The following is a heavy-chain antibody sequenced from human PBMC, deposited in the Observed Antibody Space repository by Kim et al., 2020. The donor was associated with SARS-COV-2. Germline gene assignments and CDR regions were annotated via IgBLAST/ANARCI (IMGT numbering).Heavy chain of an antibody. J-gene: IGHJ5*02. D-gene: IGHD3-10*01. CDR3: ARRVYGISRFDP. V-gene: IGHV4-61*07. Sequence: KYNPSLKSRVTISVDTSKNQFPLKLSSVTAADTAVYYCARRVYGISRFDPWGQGILVTVSS.